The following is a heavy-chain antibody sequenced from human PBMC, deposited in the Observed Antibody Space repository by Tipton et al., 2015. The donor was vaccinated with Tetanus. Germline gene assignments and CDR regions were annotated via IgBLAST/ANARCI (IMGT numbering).Heavy chain of an antibody. V-gene: IGHV4-39*01. Sequence: TLSLTCSLSGGSISNSEYYWAWIHQPPGKGLEWIGSVFDSGTSYYNPSLKSRVTISVDTSKNQFSRRLSSVTAAETAVYYCAEGRRFCSGSSCHEYYFDSWGRGTLVTVPS. CDR1: GGSISNSEYY. CDR3: AEGRRFCSGSSCHEYYFDS. J-gene: IGHJ4*02. CDR2: VFDSGTS. D-gene: IGHD2-15*01.